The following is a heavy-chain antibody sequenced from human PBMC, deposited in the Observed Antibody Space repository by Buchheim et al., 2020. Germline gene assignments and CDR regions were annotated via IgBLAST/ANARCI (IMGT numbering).Heavy chain of an antibody. Sequence: QVQLQESGPGLVKPSQTLSLTCTVSGNSLSSGTYYWSWIRQPAGKGLEWIGRIYTSGSTNYNPSLKSRVTLSVDTSKNQFSLKLSSVTAADTAVYYCARESIAAAGYYFDSWGQGTL. J-gene: IGHJ4*02. CDR1: GNSLSSGTYY. D-gene: IGHD6-13*01. CDR3: ARESIAAAGYYFDS. CDR2: IYTSGST. V-gene: IGHV4-61*02.